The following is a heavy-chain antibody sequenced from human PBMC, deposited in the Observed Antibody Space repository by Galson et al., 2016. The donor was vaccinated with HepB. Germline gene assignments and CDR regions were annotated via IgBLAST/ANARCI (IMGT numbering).Heavy chain of an antibody. V-gene: IGHV4-28*01. CDR1: GYSVSNENW. CDR2: ITYRGNS. J-gene: IGHJ2*01. CDR3: ARNQVAGTGHWYFDF. D-gene: IGHD3/OR15-3a*01. Sequence: SETLSLTCGVSGYSVSNENWWGWIRQPPGKGLEWIGYITYRGNSHYNSSLKSRLTMSVDTSQNQFSLKLSSVTAVDTAVYYCARNQVAGTGHWYFDFWGRGTLVTVSS.